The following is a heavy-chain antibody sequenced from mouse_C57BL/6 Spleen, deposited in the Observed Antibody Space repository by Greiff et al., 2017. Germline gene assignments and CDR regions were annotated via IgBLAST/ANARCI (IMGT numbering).Heavy chain of an antibody. D-gene: IGHD4-1*01. J-gene: IGHJ2*01. V-gene: IGHV1-64*01. CDR1: GYTFTSYW. CDR3: ARRDWEYYFDY. CDR2: IHPNSGST. Sequence: QVQLQQPGAELVKPGASVTLSCKASGYTFTSYWMHWVKQRPGQGLEWIGMIHPNSGSTNYNEKFKSKATLTVDKSSSTAYMQLSSLTSEDSAVYYCARRDWEYYFDYWGQGTTLTVSS.